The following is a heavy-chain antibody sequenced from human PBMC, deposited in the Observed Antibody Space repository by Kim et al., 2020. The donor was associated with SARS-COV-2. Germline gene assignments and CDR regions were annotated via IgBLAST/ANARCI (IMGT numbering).Heavy chain of an antibody. J-gene: IGHJ4*02. V-gene: IGHV3-23*01. CDR2: ISGSGGTT. Sequence: GGSLRLSCAASGFTFSTNTMTWVRQAPGRGLESVSAISGSGGTTYYADSVRGRFTISRDNSKNTLYLQMSSLRAEDTAVYYCAKLRGGRTGSLDSWGQGT. CDR3: AKLRGGRTGSLDS. D-gene: IGHD3-9*01. CDR1: GFTFSTNT.